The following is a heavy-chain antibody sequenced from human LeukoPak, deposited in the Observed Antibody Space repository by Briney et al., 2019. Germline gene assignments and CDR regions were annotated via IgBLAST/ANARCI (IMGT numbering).Heavy chain of an antibody. CDR3: ARGVGGGRAFDI. Sequence: SETLSLTCTVSGYSISSGYYWGWIRQPPGKGLEWIGSIYHSGSTYYNPSLKSRVTISVDTSKNQFSLKLSSVTAADTAVYYCARGVGGGRAFDIWGQGTMVTVSS. CDR2: IYHSGST. V-gene: IGHV4-38-2*02. D-gene: IGHD1-26*01. J-gene: IGHJ3*02. CDR1: GYSISSGYY.